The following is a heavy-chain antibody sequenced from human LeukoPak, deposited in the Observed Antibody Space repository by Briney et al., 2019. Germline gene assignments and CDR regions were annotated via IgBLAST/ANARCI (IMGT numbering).Heavy chain of an antibody. V-gene: IGHV4-59*01. D-gene: IGHD5-24*01. J-gene: IGHJ4*02. Sequence: SETLSLTCTVSGGSISSYYWSWTRQPPGKGLEWIGYIYYSGSTNYNPSLKSRVTISVDTSKNQFSLKLSSVTAADTAVYYCARAREMATIVDYWGQGTLVTVSS. CDR1: GGSISSYY. CDR3: ARAREMATIVDY. CDR2: IYYSGST.